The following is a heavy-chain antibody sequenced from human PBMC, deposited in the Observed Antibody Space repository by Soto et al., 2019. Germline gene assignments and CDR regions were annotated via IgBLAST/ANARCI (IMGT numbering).Heavy chain of an antibody. D-gene: IGHD6-6*01. CDR2: IIPIFGTA. CDR1: GYTFTSYG. V-gene: IGHV1-69*13. Sequence: ASVKVSCRTSGYTFTSYGISWGRQAPGQGLEWMGGIIPIFGTANYAQKFQGRVTITADESTSTAYMELSSLRSEDTAVYYCASFEYSRTNYFDYWGQGTLVTVSS. CDR3: ASFEYSRTNYFDY. J-gene: IGHJ4*02.